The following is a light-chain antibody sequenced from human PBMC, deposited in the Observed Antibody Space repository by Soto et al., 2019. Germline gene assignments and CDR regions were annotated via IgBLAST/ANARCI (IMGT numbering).Light chain of an antibody. J-gene: IGKJ1*01. CDR3: QQYNNWLRT. V-gene: IGKV3-20*01. Sequence: VLTPPPGTLSLSPGARASLSGRASQSFNSIYLAWYQQKPGQAPRLLIYGASSRATGIPDRFSGSGSGTEFTLTISSLQSEDFAVYYCQQYNNWLRTFGQGTKVDIK. CDR2: GAS. CDR1: QSFNSIY.